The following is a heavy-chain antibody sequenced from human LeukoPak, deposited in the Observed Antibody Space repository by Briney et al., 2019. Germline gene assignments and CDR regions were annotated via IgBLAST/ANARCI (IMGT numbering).Heavy chain of an antibody. CDR1: GFTFSSYA. V-gene: IGHV3-23*01. J-gene: IGHJ4*02. Sequence: PGGSLRLSCAASGFTFSSYAMSWVRQAPGKGLEWVSAISGSGGSTYYADSMKGRFTISRDNSKNSLYLQMNSLRAEDTALYYCAKDLRAYSSGWYGNWGQGTLVTVSS. D-gene: IGHD6-19*01. CDR2: ISGSGGST. CDR3: AKDLRAYSSGWYGN.